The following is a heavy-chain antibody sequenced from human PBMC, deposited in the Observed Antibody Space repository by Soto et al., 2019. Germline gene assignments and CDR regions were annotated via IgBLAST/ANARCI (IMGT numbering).Heavy chain of an antibody. CDR3: AREERAAAPLTPYYYYGMDV. CDR1: GFTFSDYY. J-gene: IGHJ6*02. V-gene: IGHV3-11*01. Sequence: ESGGGLVKPGGSLRLSCAASGFTFSDYYMSWIRQAPGKGLEWVSYISSSGSTIYYADSVKGRFTISRDNAKNSLYLQMNSLRAEDTAVYYCAREERAAAPLTPYYYYGMDVWGQGTTVTVSS. D-gene: IGHD6-13*01. CDR2: ISSSGSTI.